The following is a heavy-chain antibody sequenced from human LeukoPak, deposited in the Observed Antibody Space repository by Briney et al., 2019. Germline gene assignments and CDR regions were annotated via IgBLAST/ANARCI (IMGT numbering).Heavy chain of an antibody. CDR3: ARGLQWLGYFDY. D-gene: IGHD6-19*01. J-gene: IGHJ4*02. CDR1: GGSISSYY. V-gene: IGHV4-59*01. CDR2: IYYSGST. Sequence: LETLSLTCTVSGGSISSYYWSWIRQPPGKGLEWIGYIYYSGSTNYNPSLKSRVTISVDTSKNQFSLKLSSVTAADTAVYYCARGLQWLGYFDYWGQGTLVTVSS.